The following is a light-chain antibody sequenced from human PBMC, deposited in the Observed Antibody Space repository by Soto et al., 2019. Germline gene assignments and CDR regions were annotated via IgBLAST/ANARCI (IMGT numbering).Light chain of an antibody. CDR1: QTISSW. J-gene: IGKJ1*01. CDR2: KAS. V-gene: IGKV1-5*03. CDR3: QQYYYYAT. Sequence: DIQMTQSPSTLSASVGDRVTITCRASQTISSWLAWYQQKPGKAPKLLIYKASTLESGVPSRFSGSGSGTDFTLTFTSRQPEDFSTYYCQQYYYYATFGQGTKVEIK.